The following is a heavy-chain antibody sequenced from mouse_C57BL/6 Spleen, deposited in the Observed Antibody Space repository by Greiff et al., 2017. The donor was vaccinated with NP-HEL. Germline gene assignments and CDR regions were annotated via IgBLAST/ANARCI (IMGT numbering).Heavy chain of an antibody. CDR3: ARDILYFDV. V-gene: IGHV5-9*01. Sequence: EVMLVESGGGLVKPGGSLKLSCAASGFTFSSYTMSWVRQTPEKRLEWVATISGGGGNTYYPDSVKGRFTISRDNAKNTLYLQMSSLRSEDTALYYCARDILYFDVWGTGTTVTVSS. J-gene: IGHJ1*03. CDR2: ISGGGGNT. D-gene: IGHD1-1*01. CDR1: GFTFSSYT.